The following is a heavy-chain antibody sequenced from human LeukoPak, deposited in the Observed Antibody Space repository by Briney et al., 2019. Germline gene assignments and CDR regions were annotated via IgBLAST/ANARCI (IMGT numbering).Heavy chain of an antibody. Sequence: GGSLRLSCTASGFTFSSYSMNWVRQAPGKGLEWVSYISSSSSTIYYADSVKGRFTISRDNAKNSLYLQMNSLRDEDTAVYYCARDRGRAAFYCSGGSCYSGWGQGTLVTVSS. D-gene: IGHD2-15*01. CDR1: GFTFSSYS. V-gene: IGHV3-48*02. CDR3: ARDRGRAAFYCSGGSCYSG. CDR2: ISSSSSTI. J-gene: IGHJ4*02.